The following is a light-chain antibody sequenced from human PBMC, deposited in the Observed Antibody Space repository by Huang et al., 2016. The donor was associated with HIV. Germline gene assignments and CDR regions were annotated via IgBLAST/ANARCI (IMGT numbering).Light chain of an antibody. CDR3: QHYNKWPPA. J-gene: IGKJ2*01. CDR1: QSIDTN. Sequence: EVVLTQSPATLSVSPGERATLSCGASQSIDTNLAWYQQKHGQSPRRLIFGASTRATGIPARFGGSGSGTEFALTISSLQSEDFAIYYCQHYNKWPPAFGQGTKLEIK. V-gene: IGKV3-15*01. CDR2: GAS.